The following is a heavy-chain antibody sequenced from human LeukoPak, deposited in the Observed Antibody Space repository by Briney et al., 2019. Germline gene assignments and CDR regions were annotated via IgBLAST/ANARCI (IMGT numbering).Heavy chain of an antibody. CDR3: AKDRYSSSWYNGPDY. CDR2: ISGSGGST. CDR1: GFTFSSYA. D-gene: IGHD6-13*01. J-gene: IGHJ4*02. Sequence: GGSLRLSCSASGFTFSSYAMSWVRQAPGKGLEWVSAISGSGGSTYHADSVKGRFTISRDNSKNTLYLQMNSLRAEDTAVYYCAKDRYSSSWYNGPDYWGQGTLVTASS. V-gene: IGHV3-23*01.